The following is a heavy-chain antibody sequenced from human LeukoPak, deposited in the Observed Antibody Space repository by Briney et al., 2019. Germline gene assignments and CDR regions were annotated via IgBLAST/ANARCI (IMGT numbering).Heavy chain of an antibody. Sequence: PGGSLRLSCAASGFTVTSNYMTWVRQAPGKGLEWVSVISSGGNTYYADSVKGRFTISRDNSKNTVYLQMSGLRAEDTAVYYCAREVRGYYFDYWSQGTLVTASS. V-gene: IGHV3-53*01. CDR1: GFTVTSNY. CDR2: ISSGGNT. D-gene: IGHD5-12*01. CDR3: AREVRGYYFDY. J-gene: IGHJ4*02.